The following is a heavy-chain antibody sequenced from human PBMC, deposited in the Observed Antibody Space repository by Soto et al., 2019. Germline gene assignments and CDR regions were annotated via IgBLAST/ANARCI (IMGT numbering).Heavy chain of an antibody. Sequence: PGGSLRLSCAASGFTFSRYAMSWVRQAPGKGLEWVSVLSGSGSTSYYADSVKGRFTMSRDNSKNTLYLQMHSLRVEDTAVYYCSKDLRISVAADDYSGQGTLVTVSS. CDR1: GFTFSRYA. J-gene: IGHJ4*02. V-gene: IGHV3-23*01. CDR3: SKDLRISVAADDY. D-gene: IGHD6-19*01. CDR2: LSGSGSTS.